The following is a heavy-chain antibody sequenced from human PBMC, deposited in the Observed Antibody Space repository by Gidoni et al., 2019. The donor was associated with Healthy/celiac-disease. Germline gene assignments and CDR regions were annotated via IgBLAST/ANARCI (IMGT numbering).Heavy chain of an antibody. Sequence: QLQLQESGPGLVKPSETLSLTCTVSGGSISSSSYYWGWIRQPPGKGLEWIGSIYYSGSTYYNPSLKSRVTISVDTSKNQFSLKLSSVTAADTAVYYCARPNAIAAAGTWFDPWGQGTLVTVSS. D-gene: IGHD6-13*01. CDR1: GGSISSSSYY. J-gene: IGHJ5*02. CDR2: IYYSGST. CDR3: ARPNAIAAAGTWFDP. V-gene: IGHV4-39*01.